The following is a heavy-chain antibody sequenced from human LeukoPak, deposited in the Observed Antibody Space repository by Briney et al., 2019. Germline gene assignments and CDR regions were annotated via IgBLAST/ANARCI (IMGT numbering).Heavy chain of an antibody. CDR3: ARERAAYYYMDV. D-gene: IGHD6-25*01. CDR1: GGSISSHY. V-gene: IGHV4-59*11. CDR2: IHYSGST. Sequence: SEALSLTCTVSGGSISSHYWSWIRQPPGKGLEWIGYIHYSGSTNYNPSLKSRVTISVDTSKNQFSLKLSSVTAADTAVYYCARERAAYYYMDVWGKGTTVTVSS. J-gene: IGHJ6*03.